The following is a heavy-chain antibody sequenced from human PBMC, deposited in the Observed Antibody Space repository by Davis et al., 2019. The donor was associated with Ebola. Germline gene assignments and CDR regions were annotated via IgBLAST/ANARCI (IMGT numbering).Heavy chain of an antibody. J-gene: IGHJ3*01. CDR1: GGSISNYY. CDR3: ARDWETGTTKGRPFDV. D-gene: IGHD1/OR15-1a*01. V-gene: IGHV4-59*01. Sequence: SETLSLTCTVSGGSISNYYWSWIRQPPGKGLEWIGYIYSSGSTNYDPSLKSRVIISVDTSKNQFSLMMRSVTAADTAVYYCARDWETGTTKGRPFDVWGQGTMVTVSS. CDR2: IYSSGST.